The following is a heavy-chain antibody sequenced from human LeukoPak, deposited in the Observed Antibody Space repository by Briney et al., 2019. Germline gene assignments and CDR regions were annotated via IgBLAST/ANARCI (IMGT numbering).Heavy chain of an antibody. D-gene: IGHD2-2*01. CDR3: ARHLGYCSSTSCYEGGYDY. Sequence: GESLQISCKGSGYSFTSYWISWVRQLPGKGLEWMGRIDPSDSYNNYSPSFQGHVTISADKSISTAYLQWSSLKASDTAMYYCARHLGYCSSTSCYEGGYDYWGQGTLVTVSS. V-gene: IGHV5-10-1*01. J-gene: IGHJ4*02. CDR1: GYSFTSYW. CDR2: IDPSDSYN.